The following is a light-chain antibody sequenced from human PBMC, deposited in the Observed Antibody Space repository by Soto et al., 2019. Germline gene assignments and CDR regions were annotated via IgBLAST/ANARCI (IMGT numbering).Light chain of an antibody. V-gene: IGKV3-20*01. CDR2: GAS. CDR1: QTVSNNY. CDR3: QQYAGPPTT. J-gene: IGKJ5*01. Sequence: EIVLTHSPGTLSLSPGDIATLSCGASQTVSNNYLAWCQQKPGQAPRVIMYGASRRATGIPDRFSGGGSGTDFTRTISRLEPEDFAVYFCQQYAGPPTTFGQGTRLEIK.